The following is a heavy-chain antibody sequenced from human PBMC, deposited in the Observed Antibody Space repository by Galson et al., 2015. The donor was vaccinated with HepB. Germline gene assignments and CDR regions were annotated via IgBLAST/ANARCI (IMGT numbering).Heavy chain of an antibody. V-gene: IGHV1-24*01. CDR1: GSTLTELS. J-gene: IGHJ5*02. CDR2: FDPEDGET. D-gene: IGHD3-10*01. CDR3: ATEKFTMVRGDIHGFDP. Sequence: QSGAEVTKPGESLKISCKVSGSTLTELSMHWVRQAPGKGLEWMGGFDPEDGETIYAQKFQGRVTMTEDTSTDTAYMELSSLRSEGTAVYYCATEKFTMVRGDIHGFDPWGQGTLVTVSS.